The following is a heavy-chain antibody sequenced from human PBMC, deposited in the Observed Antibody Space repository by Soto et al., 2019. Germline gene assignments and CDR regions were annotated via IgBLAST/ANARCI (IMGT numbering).Heavy chain of an antibody. J-gene: IGHJ4*02. CDR1: GYSISSGYY. V-gene: IGHV4-38-2*01. Sequence: PSETLSLTCAVSGYSISSGYYWGWIRQPPGKGLEWIGSIYHSGSTYYNPSLKSRVTISVDTSKNQFSLKLSSVTAADTAVYYCARARLYYDSSGYYYPHYFDYWGQGTLVTAPQ. D-gene: IGHD3-22*01. CDR2: IYHSGST. CDR3: ARARLYYDSSGYYYPHYFDY.